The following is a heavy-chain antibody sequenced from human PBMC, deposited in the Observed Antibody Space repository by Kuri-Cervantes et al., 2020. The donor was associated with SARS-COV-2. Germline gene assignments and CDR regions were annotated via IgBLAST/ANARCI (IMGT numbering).Heavy chain of an antibody. CDR3: ASNLAVAGLFIAFDI. D-gene: IGHD6-19*01. J-gene: IGHJ3*02. CDR2: IYYSGST. V-gene: IGHV4-31*03. Sequence: SETLSFTCTVSGGSISSGGYYWSWIRQHPGKGLEWIGYIYYSGSTYYNPSLKSRVTISVDTSKNQFSLKLSSVTAADTAVYYCASNLAVAGLFIAFDIWGQGTMVTVSS. CDR1: GGSISSGGYY.